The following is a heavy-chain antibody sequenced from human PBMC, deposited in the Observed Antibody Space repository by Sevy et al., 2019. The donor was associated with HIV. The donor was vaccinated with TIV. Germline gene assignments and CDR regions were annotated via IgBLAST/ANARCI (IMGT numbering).Heavy chain of an antibody. CDR3: AREMDNSNWHDAIGF. D-gene: IGHD4-4*01. CDR2: INPHGGVT. J-gene: IGHJ3*01. CDR1: GYTFNDYY. Sequence: ASVKVSCKTSGYTFNDYYIHWVRQAPGQGLEWMGRINPHGGVTKYAQKFQGRVTMTRDTSITTAYMDLSRLKSDDTAVYYCAREMDNSNWHDAIGFWGPGTMVTVSS. V-gene: IGHV1-2*06.